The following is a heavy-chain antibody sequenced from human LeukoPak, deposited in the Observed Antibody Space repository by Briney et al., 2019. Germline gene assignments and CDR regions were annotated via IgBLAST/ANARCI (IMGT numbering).Heavy chain of an antibody. CDR1: GFTFSSYA. J-gene: IGHJ4*02. V-gene: IGHV3-23*01. CDR2: ISGSGGST. D-gene: IGHD6-13*01. CDR3: AKGSAAAGSVGVIIDY. Sequence: GGSLRLSCAASGFTFSSYAMSWVRQAPGKGLEWVSAISGSGGSTYYADSVKGRFTISRDNSKNTLYLQMNSLRAEDTAVYYCAKGSAAAGSVGVIIDYWGQGTLVTVSS.